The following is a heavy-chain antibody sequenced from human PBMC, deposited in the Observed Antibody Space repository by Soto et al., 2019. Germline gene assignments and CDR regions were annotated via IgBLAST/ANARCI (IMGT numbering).Heavy chain of an antibody. Sequence: SETLSLTCTVSGGSISSSSYYWGWIRQPPGKGLEWIGSIYYSGSTYYNPSLKSRVTISVDTSKNQFSLKLSSVTAADTAVYDCARVGAGDYDFWSGYYAIFDYWGQGTLVTVSS. D-gene: IGHD3-3*01. V-gene: IGHV4-39*07. CDR2: IYYSGST. J-gene: IGHJ4*02. CDR1: GGSISSSSYY. CDR3: ARVGAGDYDFWSGYYAIFDY.